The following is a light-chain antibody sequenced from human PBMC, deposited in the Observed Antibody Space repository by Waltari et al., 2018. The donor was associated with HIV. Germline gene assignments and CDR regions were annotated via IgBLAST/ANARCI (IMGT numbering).Light chain of an antibody. V-gene: IGLV1-40*01. CDR3: QSYDSSLSAYV. CDR1: SSNIGAGHD. Sequence: QSVLTQPPSVSGAPGQRVTISCTGSSSNIGAGHDVHWYHQLPGTAPNLLLYGNSNRPSGVPDRFSGSKSGTSASLAITGLQAEDEADYYCQSYDSSLSAYVFGTGTKVTVL. J-gene: IGLJ1*01. CDR2: GNS.